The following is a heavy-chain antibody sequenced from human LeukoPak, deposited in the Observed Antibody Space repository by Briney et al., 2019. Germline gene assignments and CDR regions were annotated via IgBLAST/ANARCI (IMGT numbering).Heavy chain of an antibody. Sequence: GGSLRLSCAASGFTVSSDYMSWVRQAPGKGLEWVSVIYSGGSTYYADPVKGRFTISRDNFKNTLYLQMNSLRAEDTAVYYCARAFMTAAGTAAFDIWGQGTVVTVSS. D-gene: IGHD6-13*01. CDR2: IYSGGST. CDR1: GFTVSSDY. J-gene: IGHJ3*02. CDR3: ARAFMTAAGTAAFDI. V-gene: IGHV3-66*02.